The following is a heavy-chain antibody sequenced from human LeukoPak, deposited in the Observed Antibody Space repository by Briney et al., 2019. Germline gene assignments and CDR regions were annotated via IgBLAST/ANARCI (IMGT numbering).Heavy chain of an antibody. Sequence: ASVKVSCKASGYTFTSYDINWVRQAPGQGLEWMGIINPSGGSTNYAQKFQGRVTITADKSTSTAYMELSSLRSEDTAVYYCARDRPYCSGGSCYSTYYYYYYYMDVWGKGTTVTVSS. V-gene: IGHV1-46*01. CDR2: INPSGGST. CDR3: ARDRPYCSGGSCYSTYYYYYYYMDV. J-gene: IGHJ6*03. CDR1: GYTFTSYD. D-gene: IGHD2-15*01.